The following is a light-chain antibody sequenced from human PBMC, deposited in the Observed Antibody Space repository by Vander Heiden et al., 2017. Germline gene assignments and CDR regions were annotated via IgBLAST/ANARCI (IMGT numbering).Light chain of an antibody. CDR1: SSDVGYNY. CDR3: SSYTTSSTYV. CDR2: DVN. Sequence: QSTLTQPASVSGSPGQSITISCTGTSSDVGYNYVSWYQQHPGKVPKLIIYDVNNRPSGISNRISGSKSGNTASLTIPGLQAGDEADYYCSSYTTSSTYVFGTGTKVTVL. J-gene: IGLJ1*01. V-gene: IGLV2-14*03.